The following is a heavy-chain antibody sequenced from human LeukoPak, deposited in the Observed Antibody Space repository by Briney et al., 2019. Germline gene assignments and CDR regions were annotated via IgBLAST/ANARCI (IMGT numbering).Heavy chain of an antibody. CDR1: GYSISSGYN. D-gene: IGHD3/OR15-3a*01. J-gene: IGHJ4*02. CDR2: GHHSGNT. CDR3: ARQTGSGLFILP. Sequence: SETLSLTCTVSGYSISSGYNWGWIRQPPGKGLEWIGSGHHSGNTYYNPSLNSRVTISVDTSKNQFSLRLTSVTAADTAVYYCARQTGSGLFILPGGQGTLVTVSS. V-gene: IGHV4-38-2*02.